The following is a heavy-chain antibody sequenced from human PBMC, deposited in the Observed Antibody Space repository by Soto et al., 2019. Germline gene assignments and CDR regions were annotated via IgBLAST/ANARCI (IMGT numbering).Heavy chain of an antibody. V-gene: IGHV1-3*01. Sequence: ASVKVACKASGXTFTSYAMHWVRQATEQRLEWMGWINAGNGNTKYSQQFQGRVTITRDTSASTAYMELSSLRSEDTAVYYCARVSSDVEWLVGYYYYYMDVWGKGTTVTVSS. CDR1: GXTFTSYA. CDR2: INAGNGNT. J-gene: IGHJ6*03. CDR3: ARVSSDVEWLVGYYYYYMDV. D-gene: IGHD6-19*01.